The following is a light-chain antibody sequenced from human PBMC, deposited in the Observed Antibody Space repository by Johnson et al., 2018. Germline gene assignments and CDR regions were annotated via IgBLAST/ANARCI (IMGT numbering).Light chain of an antibody. V-gene: IGLV1-51*02. Sequence: QSVLTQPPSVSAAPGQKVNISCSGSSSNIGNNYVSWYQQLPGTAPKLLIYENNKRPSGIPDRFSVSKSGTSATLGITGLQTGDEADYYCGTWDSSLSAGNVFGTGTKVTVL. CDR3: GTWDSSLSAGNV. J-gene: IGLJ1*01. CDR1: SSNIGNNY. CDR2: ENN.